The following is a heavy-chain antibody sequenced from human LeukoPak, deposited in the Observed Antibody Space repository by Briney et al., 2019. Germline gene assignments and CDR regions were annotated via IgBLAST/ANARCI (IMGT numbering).Heavy chain of an antibody. J-gene: IGHJ4*02. D-gene: IGHD3-22*01. CDR2: IYYSGST. CDR3: ARWDYYDSSGYLDY. Sequence: SETLSLTCTVSGGSISSGGYYWSWIRQHPGKGLEWIGHIYYSGSTYYNPSLKSRVTISVDTSKDQFSLKLSSVTAADTAVYYCARWDYYDSSGYLDYWGQGTLVTVSS. V-gene: IGHV4-31*03. CDR1: GGSISSGGYY.